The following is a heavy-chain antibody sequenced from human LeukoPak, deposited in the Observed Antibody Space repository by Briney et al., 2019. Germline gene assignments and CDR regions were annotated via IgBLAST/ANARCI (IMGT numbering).Heavy chain of an antibody. CDR1: GFTFDDYA. J-gene: IGHJ6*02. D-gene: IGHD3-16*01. CDR3: AKDIRGSYYYYYGMDV. CDR2: ISWNSGSI. Sequence: GRSLRLSCAASGFTFDDYAMRWVRQAPGKGLEWVSGISWNSGSIGYADSVKGRFTISRDNAKNSLYLQMNSLRAEDTALYYCAKDIRGSYYYYYGMDVWGQGTTVTVSS. V-gene: IGHV3-9*01.